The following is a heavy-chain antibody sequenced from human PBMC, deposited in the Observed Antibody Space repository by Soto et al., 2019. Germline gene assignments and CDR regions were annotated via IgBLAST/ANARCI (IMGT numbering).Heavy chain of an antibody. D-gene: IGHD3-9*01. CDR2: IYYSGST. CDR3: ARDQYYDILTGYYPWFDP. CDR1: GGSISSGGYY. J-gene: IGHJ5*02. V-gene: IGHV4-31*03. Sequence: PSETLSLTCTVSGGSISSGGYYWSWIRQHPGKGLEWIGYIYYSGSTYYNPSLKSRVTISVDTSKNQFSLKLSSVTAADTAVYYCARDQYYDILTGYYPWFDPWGQGTLVTVSS.